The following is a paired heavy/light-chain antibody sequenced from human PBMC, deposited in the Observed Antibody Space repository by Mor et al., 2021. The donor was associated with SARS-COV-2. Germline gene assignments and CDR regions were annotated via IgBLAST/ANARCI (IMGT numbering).Light chain of an antibody. CDR3: QQYNSYST. V-gene: IGKV1-5*03. CDR2: KAS. CDR1: QSISSW. J-gene: IGKJ1*01. Sequence: DIQMTQSPSTLSASVGDRVTITCRASQSISSWLAWYQQKPGKAPKLLIYKASTLESGVPSRFSGSGSGTEFTLTISRLQPDDFGTYYCQQYNSYSTFGQGTKVEVK.
Heavy chain of an antibody. CDR2: IHYSGST. V-gene: IGHV4-39*07. CDR3: ARTRFKFNRGSSHVKDYNYYYAMDV. Sequence: QLQLQESGPGLVKPSETLSLTCTVSGGSISSGSYSWGWIRQPPGKGLEWIGSIHYSGSTYYNPSLKSRVTISVDTSKNQFSLKLDSVTAADTAVYYCARTRFKFNRGSSHVKDYNYYYAMDVWGQGTTVTVSS. CDR1: GGSISSGSYS. J-gene: IGHJ6*02. D-gene: IGHD3-10*02.